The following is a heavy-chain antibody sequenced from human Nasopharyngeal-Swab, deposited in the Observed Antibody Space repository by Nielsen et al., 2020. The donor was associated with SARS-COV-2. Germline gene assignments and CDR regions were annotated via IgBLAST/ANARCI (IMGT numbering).Heavy chain of an antibody. CDR2: ISYDGSNK. CDR3: ARDRERTFDY. Sequence: SLSRVCAVAGCTFSSYAMHWVRQAPGKGLEWVAVISYDGSNKYYADSVKGRFTISRDNSKNTLYLQMNSLRAEDTAVYYCARDRERTFDYWGQGTLVTVSS. CDR1: GCTFSSYA. V-gene: IGHV3-30-3*01. J-gene: IGHJ4*02. D-gene: IGHD1-26*01.